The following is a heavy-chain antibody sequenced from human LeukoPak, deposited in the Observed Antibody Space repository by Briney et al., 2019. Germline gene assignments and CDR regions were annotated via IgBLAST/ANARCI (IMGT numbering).Heavy chain of an antibody. V-gene: IGHV3-66*01. Sequence: GGSLRLSCAASGFTVSSNYMSWVRQVPGKGPEWVSVIYSDGTISYADSVKGRFTISRDNSENTLYLQMNSLRVEDTAVYYCAREVGGGASGQWGQGTLVTVSS. CDR3: AREVGGGASGQ. CDR2: IYSDGTI. J-gene: IGHJ4*02. CDR1: GFTVSSNY. D-gene: IGHD3-16*01.